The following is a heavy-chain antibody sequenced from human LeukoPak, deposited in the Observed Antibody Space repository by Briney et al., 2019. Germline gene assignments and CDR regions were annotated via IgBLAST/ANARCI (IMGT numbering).Heavy chain of an antibody. CDR1: GGSLSSSSYY. J-gene: IGHJ4*02. Sequence: SETMSLTSTVYGGSLSSSSYYWDWLRQPPGKGLEWIGSIYYRGTTYYNPSLKSRVTISVDTSKNQFSLKFSSAAAGDTAVYYCARLTEGNTYGHEGTFDYWGQGTLVTVSS. D-gene: IGHD5-18*01. CDR3: ARLTEGNTYGHEGTFDY. CDR2: IYYRGTT. V-gene: IGHV4-39*01.